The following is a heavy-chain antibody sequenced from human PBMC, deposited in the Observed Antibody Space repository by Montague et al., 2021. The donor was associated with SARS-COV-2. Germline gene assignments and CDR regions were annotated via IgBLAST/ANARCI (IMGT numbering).Heavy chain of an antibody. V-gene: IGHV6-1*01. CDR2: TYYRSKWYN. CDR1: GDSVSSNSAA. D-gene: IGHD5-18*01. Sequence: CAISGDSVSSNSAAWNWIRQSPSRGLEWLGRTYYRSKWYNDYAVSVKSRITINPDTPKNQFSLQLNSVTPEDTAVYYCARDTRIQLWFDRDYYYGMDDWGQGTTVTVSS. J-gene: IGHJ6*02. CDR3: ARDTRIQLWFDRDYYYGMDD.